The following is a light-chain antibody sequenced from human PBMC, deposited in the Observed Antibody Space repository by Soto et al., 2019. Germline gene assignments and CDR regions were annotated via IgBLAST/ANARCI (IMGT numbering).Light chain of an antibody. Sequence: EIVMTQSPVTLSASPGERVTLSCRASQSVNINLAWYQQRHGQAPRVLIYGASNSASGIPHKFSGSGSVTDFTLAISSLEPDDLALYFCQQYKDWPPLTFGGGTRVEIK. V-gene: IGKV3D-15*01. J-gene: IGKJ4*01. CDR2: GAS. CDR3: QQYKDWPPLT. CDR1: QSVNIN.